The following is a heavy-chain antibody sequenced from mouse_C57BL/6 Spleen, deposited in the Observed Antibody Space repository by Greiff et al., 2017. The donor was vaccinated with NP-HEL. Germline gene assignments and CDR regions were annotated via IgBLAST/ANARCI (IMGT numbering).Heavy chain of an antibody. V-gene: IGHV5-4*03. CDR3: ARGWVTTGFAY. J-gene: IGHJ3*01. CDR1: GFTFSSYA. D-gene: IGHD2-2*01. Sequence: EVKVVESGGGLVKPGGSLKLSCAASGFTFSSYAMSWVRQTPEKRLEWVATISDGGSYTYYPDNVKGRFTISRDNAKNNLYLQMSHLKSEDKAMYYCARGWVTTGFAYWGQGTLVTVSA. CDR2: ISDGGSYT.